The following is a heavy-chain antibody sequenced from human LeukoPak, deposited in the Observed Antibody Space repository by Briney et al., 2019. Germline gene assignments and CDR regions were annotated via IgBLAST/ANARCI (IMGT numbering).Heavy chain of an antibody. Sequence: GGSLRLSCAASGFTFSSYWMSWVRKAPGKGLEWVANIKQDGSEKYYVDSVKGRFTISRDNAKNSLYLQMNSLRAEDTAVYYCARGILRYFDWLRRYYYYYGMDVWGQGTTVTVSS. V-gene: IGHV3-7*02. CDR3: ARGILRYFDWLRRYYYYYGMDV. CDR2: IKQDGSEK. J-gene: IGHJ6*02. D-gene: IGHD3-9*01. CDR1: GFTFSSYW.